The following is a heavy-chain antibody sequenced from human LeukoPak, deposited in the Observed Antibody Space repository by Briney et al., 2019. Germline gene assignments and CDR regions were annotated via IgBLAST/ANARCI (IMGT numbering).Heavy chain of an antibody. Sequence: SETLSLTCTVSGGPISSYYWSWIRQPPGKGLEWIGYIYYSGSTNYNPSLKSRVTISVDTSKNQFSLKLSSVTAADTAVYYCARAGHSSGYYYYMDVWGKGTTVTVSS. CDR1: GGPISSYY. J-gene: IGHJ6*03. D-gene: IGHD6-19*01. CDR2: IYYSGST. CDR3: ARAGHSSGYYYYMDV. V-gene: IGHV4-59*01.